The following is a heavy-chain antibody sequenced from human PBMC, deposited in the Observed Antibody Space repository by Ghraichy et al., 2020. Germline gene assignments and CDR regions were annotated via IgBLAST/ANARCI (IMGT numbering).Heavy chain of an antibody. J-gene: IGHJ6*02. V-gene: IGHV3-23*01. CDR3: ARDLDTAWGGYGMDV. D-gene: IGHD5-18*01. CDR1: GFTFTSYA. CDR2: ISTSGGST. Sequence: ESLNISCAASGFTFTSYAMSWVRQAPGKGLEWVSGISTSGGSTYYADSVKGRFTISRDNSKNTLYLQINSLRADDTALYYCARDLDTAWGGYGMDVWGQGTTVTVSS.